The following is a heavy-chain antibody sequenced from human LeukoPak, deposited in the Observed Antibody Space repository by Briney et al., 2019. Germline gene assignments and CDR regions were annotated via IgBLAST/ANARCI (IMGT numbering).Heavy chain of an antibody. D-gene: IGHD6-19*01. J-gene: IGHJ3*02. CDR1: GGTFSSYA. V-gene: IGHV1-69*06. CDR2: IIPIFGTA. CDR3: ARGSRYTPYSIGWPDAFDI. Sequence: SVKVSCKASGGTFSSYAISWGRQAPGQGLEWVGRIIPIFGTANYAQKFQGRVTITADKSTSTAYMELSSLRSEDTAVYYCARGSRYTPYSIGWPDAFDIWGQGTMVTVSS.